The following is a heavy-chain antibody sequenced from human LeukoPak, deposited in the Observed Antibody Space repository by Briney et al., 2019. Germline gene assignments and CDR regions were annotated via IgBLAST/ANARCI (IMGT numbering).Heavy chain of an antibody. D-gene: IGHD3-16*01. CDR1: GYTFTGNY. CDR2: INPSGGST. Sequence: ASVKVSCKASGYTFTGNYMHWVRQAPGQGLEWMGIINPSGGSTSYAQKFQGRVTMTRDMSTSTVYMELSSLRSEDTAVYYCARDEETWGTWGQGTLVTVSS. CDR3: ARDEETWGT. J-gene: IGHJ5*02. V-gene: IGHV1-46*01.